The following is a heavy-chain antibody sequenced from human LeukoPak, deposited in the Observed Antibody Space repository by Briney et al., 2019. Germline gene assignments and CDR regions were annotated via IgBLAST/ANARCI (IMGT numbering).Heavy chain of an antibody. D-gene: IGHD4-23*01. V-gene: IGHV3-30*02. J-gene: IGHJ5*02. CDR2: IRYGGSNK. Sequence: GGSLRLSCAASGFTFSSYGMHWVRQAPGKGLEWVAFIRYGGSNKYYADSVKGRFTISRDNSKNTLYLQMNSLRAEDTAVYYCAKDGEYGGNPETWGQGTLVTVSS. CDR1: GFTFSSYG. CDR3: AKDGEYGGNPET.